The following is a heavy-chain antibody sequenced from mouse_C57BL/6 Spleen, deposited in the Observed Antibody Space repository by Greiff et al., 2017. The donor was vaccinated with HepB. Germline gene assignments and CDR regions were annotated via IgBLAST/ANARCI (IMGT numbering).Heavy chain of an antibody. Sequence: QVQLQQPGAELVRPGSSVKLSCKASGYTFTSYWMHWVKQRPIQGLEWIGNIDPSDSETHYNQKFKDKATLTVDKSSSTAYMQLSSLTSEDSAVYYCAVVGYYYAMDYWGQGTSVTVSS. CDR3: AVVGYYYAMDY. CDR1: GYTFTSYW. CDR2: IDPSDSET. D-gene: IGHD1-1*01. V-gene: IGHV1-52*01. J-gene: IGHJ4*01.